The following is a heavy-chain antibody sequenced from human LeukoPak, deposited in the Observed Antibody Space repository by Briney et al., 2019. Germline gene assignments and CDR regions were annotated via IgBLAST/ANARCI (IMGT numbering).Heavy chain of an antibody. Sequence: GGSLRLSCAASGFTFSSYGMHWVRQAPGKGLEWVAFIRYDGSNKYYADSAKGRFTISRDNAKNSLYLQMNSLRAEDMALYYCAKDMAIYCSGGSCSGGMDVWGKGTTVTVSS. D-gene: IGHD2-15*01. CDR1: GFTFSSYG. V-gene: IGHV3-30*02. J-gene: IGHJ6*04. CDR2: IRYDGSNK. CDR3: AKDMAIYCSGGSCSGGMDV.